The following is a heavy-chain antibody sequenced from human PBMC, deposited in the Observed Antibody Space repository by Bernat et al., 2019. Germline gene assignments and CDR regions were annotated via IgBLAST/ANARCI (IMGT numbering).Heavy chain of an antibody. D-gene: IGHD3-10*01. CDR3: ARGRGPIYYYGSGQVGAFDI. CDR1: GFTFSSYS. J-gene: IGHJ3*02. Sequence: EVQLVESGGGLVQPGGSLRLSCAASGFTFSSYSMNWVRQAPGKGLEWVSYISSSSSTICYADSVKGRFTISRDNAKNSLYLQMNSLRAEDTAVYYCARGRGPIYYYGSGQVGAFDIWGQGTMVTVSS. CDR2: ISSSSSTI. V-gene: IGHV3-48*01.